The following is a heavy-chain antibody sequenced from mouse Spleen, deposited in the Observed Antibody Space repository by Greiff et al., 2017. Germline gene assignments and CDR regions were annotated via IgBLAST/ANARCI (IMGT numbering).Heavy chain of an antibody. V-gene: IGHV2-2*01. Sequence: VQLQQSGPGLVQPSQSLSITCTVSGFSLTSYGVHWVRQSPGKGLEWLGVIWSGGSTDYNAAFISRLSISKDNSKSQVFFKMNSLQADDTAIYYCAREVGTFFDYWGQGTTLTVSS. CDR1: GFSLTSYG. CDR2: IWSGGST. J-gene: IGHJ2*01. D-gene: IGHD1-1*02. CDR3: AREVGTFFDY.